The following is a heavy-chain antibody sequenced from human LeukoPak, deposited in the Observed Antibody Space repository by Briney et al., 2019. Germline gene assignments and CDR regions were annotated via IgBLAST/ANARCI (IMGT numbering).Heavy chain of an antibody. CDR2: IYYSGST. V-gene: IGHV4-59*01. CDR3: ARGSLSTVLDYYYYMDV. J-gene: IGHJ6*03. CDR1: GGSISSYY. Sequence: SETLSLTCTVPGGSISSYYWSWLRQPPGKGLEWIGYIYYSGSTNYNPSLKSRVTISVDTSKNQFSLKLSSVTAADTAVYYCARGSLSTVLDYYYYMDVWGKGTTVTVSS. D-gene: IGHD3-10*01.